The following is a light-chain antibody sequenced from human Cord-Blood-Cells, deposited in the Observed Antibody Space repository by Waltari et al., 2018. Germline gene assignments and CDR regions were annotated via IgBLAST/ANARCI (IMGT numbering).Light chain of an antibody. CDR2: GAS. CDR1: QSVSSN. V-gene: IGKV3-15*01. CDR3: HQYNIWWT. Sequence: EIVMTQSPATLSVSPGERATLSCRASQSVSSNLAWYQQKPGQAPRLLIYGASTRATGIPARFSGSGCGTEFTLTISSLQSEDFAVYYCHQYNIWWTFGQETKVEIK. J-gene: IGKJ1*01.